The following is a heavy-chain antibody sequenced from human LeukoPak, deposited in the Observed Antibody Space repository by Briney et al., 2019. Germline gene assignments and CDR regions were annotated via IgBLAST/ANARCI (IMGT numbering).Heavy chain of an antibody. J-gene: IGHJ2*01. Sequence: GGSLRLSCAAYGFTVSTNYMNWVRQAPGKGLEWVSILYSGSSTYYADSVEGRFIISRDTSKNTLSLQMNELQNGEMAVYYCARDRDHFHWYLDLWGRGTLVTVSS. CDR3: ARDRDHFHWYLDL. CDR2: LYSGSST. D-gene: IGHD5-24*01. V-gene: IGHV3-53*01. CDR1: GFTVSTNY.